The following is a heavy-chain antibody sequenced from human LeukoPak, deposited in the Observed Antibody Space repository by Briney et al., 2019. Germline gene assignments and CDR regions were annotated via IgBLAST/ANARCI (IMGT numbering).Heavy chain of an antibody. Sequence: PGGSLRLSCAASGFTFSSYGMSWVRQAPGKGLEWVSVIYRHGGTAYADSVQGRFSISRDNSKNTVDLQMNSLRAEDTAVYYCARDVIYDSEIYSYGDSWGQGTLVTVSS. V-gene: IGHV3-66*01. CDR1: GFTFSSYG. J-gene: IGHJ4*02. CDR2: IYRHGGT. CDR3: ARDVIYDSEIYSYGDS. D-gene: IGHD3-16*01.